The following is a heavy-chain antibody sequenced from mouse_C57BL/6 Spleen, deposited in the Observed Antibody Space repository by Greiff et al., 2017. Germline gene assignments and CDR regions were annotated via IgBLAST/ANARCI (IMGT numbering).Heavy chain of an antibody. J-gene: IGHJ3*01. CDR3: ARSGYDYGFAY. CDR2: IYPGDGDT. CDR1: GYAFSSYW. D-gene: IGHD2-4*01. Sequence: QVQLQQSGAELVKPGASVKISCKASGYAFSSYWMNWVKQRPGKGLEWIGQIYPGDGDTNYNGKFKGKATLTADKSSSTAYMQLSSLASEDSAVYFCARSGYDYGFAYWGQGTLVTVSA. V-gene: IGHV1-80*01.